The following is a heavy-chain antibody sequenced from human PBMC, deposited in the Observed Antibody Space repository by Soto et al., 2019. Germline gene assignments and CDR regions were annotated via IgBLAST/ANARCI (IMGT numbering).Heavy chain of an antibody. CDR3: ARVVVTASYYNYYGLDV. CDR1: GGSISTFY. CDR2: TYYSGST. Sequence: SETLSLTCTVCGGSISTFYWSWIRQPPGKGLEWIGYTYYSGSTNYNPSLKSRVSISMDTSKSQFSLKLSSVTAADTAVYYCARVVVTASYYNYYGLDVWGQGTTVTVSS. J-gene: IGHJ6*02. V-gene: IGHV4-59*01. D-gene: IGHD2-21*02.